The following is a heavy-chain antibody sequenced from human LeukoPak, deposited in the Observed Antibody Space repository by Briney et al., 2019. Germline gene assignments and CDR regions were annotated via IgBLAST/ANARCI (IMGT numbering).Heavy chain of an antibody. J-gene: IGHJ3*02. Sequence: SETQSLTCTVSGGSISSYYWSWIRQPPGKGLEWIGYIYTSGSTNYNPSLKSRVTISVDTSKNQFSLKLSSVTAADTAVYYCARHGSYYDFWSGYSEADAFDIWGQGTMVTVSS. V-gene: IGHV4-4*09. CDR3: ARHGSYYDFWSGYSEADAFDI. CDR2: IYTSGST. CDR1: GGSISSYY. D-gene: IGHD3-3*01.